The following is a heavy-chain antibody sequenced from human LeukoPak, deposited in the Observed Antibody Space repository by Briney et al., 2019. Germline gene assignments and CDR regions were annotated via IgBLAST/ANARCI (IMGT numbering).Heavy chain of an antibody. J-gene: IGHJ4*02. CDR1: GGSISSYY. Sequence: SETLSLTCTVSGGSISSYYWSWLRQPPGKGLERIGYIYYSGSTNYNPSLKSRVTISVDTSKNQFSLKLSSVTAADTAVYYCARSDTAMAHYFDYWGQGTLVTVSS. D-gene: IGHD5-18*01. CDR2: IYYSGST. CDR3: ARSDTAMAHYFDY. V-gene: IGHV4-59*01.